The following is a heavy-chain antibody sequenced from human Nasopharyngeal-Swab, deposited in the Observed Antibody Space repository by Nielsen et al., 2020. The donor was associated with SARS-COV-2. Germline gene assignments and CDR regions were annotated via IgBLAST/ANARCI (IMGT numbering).Heavy chain of an antibody. V-gene: IGHV4-59*13. D-gene: IGHD3-16*02. CDR1: NGSINSYY. Sequence: SETLSLTCTVPNGSINSYYWSWIRQPPGKGLEWIGYIYFSGSTSYNPSLKSRVTMSVDTSKNQFSLNLTSVTAADTAVYYCARVALGSYLRGRGMDVWGQGTTVTVSS. CDR2: IYFSGST. J-gene: IGHJ6*02. CDR3: ARVALGSYLRGRGMDV.